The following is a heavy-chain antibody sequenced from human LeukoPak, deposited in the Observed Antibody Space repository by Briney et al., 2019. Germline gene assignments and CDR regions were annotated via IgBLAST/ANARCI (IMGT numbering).Heavy chain of an antibody. Sequence: SETLSLTCTVSGGSISSSSYYWGGIRQPPGKGLEWIGFIYYSGITNYNPSLKSRVTISVDTSKNQFSLKLSSVTAADTAVYYCARRGDSSGWGGYHFDYWGQGTLVTVSS. CDR3: ARRGDSSGWGGYHFDY. CDR1: GGSISSSSYY. CDR2: IYYSGIT. J-gene: IGHJ4*02. V-gene: IGHV4-61*05. D-gene: IGHD6-19*01.